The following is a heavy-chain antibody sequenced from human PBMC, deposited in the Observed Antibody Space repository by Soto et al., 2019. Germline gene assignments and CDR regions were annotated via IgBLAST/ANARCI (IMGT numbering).Heavy chain of an antibody. J-gene: IGHJ4*02. D-gene: IGHD2-15*01. CDR1: GYTFTSYA. CDR2: INAGNGKT. Sequence: QVQLVQSGAEVKKPGASVKVSCKASGYTFTSYAMHWVRQAPGQRLEWMGWINAGNGKTKYSQKFQGRVTITRDTSASTAYMEMSSLRSEDTAVYYCAREWGDCSGGSCYAYFDYWGQGTLVTVSS. CDR3: AREWGDCSGGSCYAYFDY. V-gene: IGHV1-3*01.